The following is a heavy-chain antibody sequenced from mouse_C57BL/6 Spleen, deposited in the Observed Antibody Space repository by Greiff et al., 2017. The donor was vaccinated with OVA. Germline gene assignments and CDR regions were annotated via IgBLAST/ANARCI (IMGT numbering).Heavy chain of an antibody. D-gene: IGHD2-1*01. CDR2: INPNNGGT. CDR1: GYTFTDYY. CDR3: ARGPLLYPYAMDY. V-gene: IGHV1-26*01. J-gene: IGHJ4*01. Sequence: EVQLQQSGPELVKPGASVKISCKASGYTFTDYYMNWVKQSHGKSLEWIGDINPNNGGTSYNQKFKGKATLTVDKSSSTAYMELRSLTSEDSAVYYCARGPLLYPYAMDYWGQGTSVTVSS.